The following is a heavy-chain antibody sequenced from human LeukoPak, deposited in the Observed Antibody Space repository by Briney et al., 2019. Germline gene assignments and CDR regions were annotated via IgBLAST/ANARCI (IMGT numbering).Heavy chain of an antibody. CDR1: GFTFSDHY. Sequence: PGGSLKLSCAASGFTFSDHYMSWIRQAPGKGLEWVSAISGSGGSTYYADSVKGRFTISRDNSKNTLYLQMNSLRAEDTAVYYCAKGLRGYYYYMDVWGKGTTVTVSS. D-gene: IGHD3-16*01. V-gene: IGHV3-23*01. CDR3: AKGLRGYYYYMDV. J-gene: IGHJ6*03. CDR2: ISGSGGST.